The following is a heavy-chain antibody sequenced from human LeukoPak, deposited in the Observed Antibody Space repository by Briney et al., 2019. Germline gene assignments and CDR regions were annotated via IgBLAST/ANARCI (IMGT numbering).Heavy chain of an antibody. V-gene: IGHV3-23*01. CDR1: GFTFSSSA. CDR2: ISGSGTGI. Sequence: GGSLRLSCAASGFTFSSSAMSWVRQAPGKGQYWVSAISGSGTGIYYADSVKGRFTISRDNSKNTLYLQMNSLSAEDTAVYYCAKEGGTGTRFDYWGQGTLVTVSS. D-gene: IGHD1-7*01. CDR3: AKEGGTGTRFDY. J-gene: IGHJ4*02.